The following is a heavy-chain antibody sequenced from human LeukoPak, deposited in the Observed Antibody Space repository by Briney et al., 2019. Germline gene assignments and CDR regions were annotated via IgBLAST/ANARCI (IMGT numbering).Heavy chain of an antibody. Sequence: LSLHRPLSPGSISRYFWSWTRKPPGQAPAPTEYNYYSGSTNYNPSLKSRVTISVDTSNNQFSLKLRSVTAADTAVYYCARAPPHMTTVVIGIVYWGQGTLVTVSS. CDR1: PGSISRYF. CDR2: NYYSGST. J-gene: IGHJ4*02. V-gene: IGHV4-59*08. CDR3: ARAPPHMTTVVIGIVY. D-gene: IGHD4-23*01.